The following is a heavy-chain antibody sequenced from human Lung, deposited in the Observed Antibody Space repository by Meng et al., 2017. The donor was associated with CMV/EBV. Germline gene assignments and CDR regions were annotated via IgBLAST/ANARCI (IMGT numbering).Heavy chain of an antibody. J-gene: IGHJ5*02. CDR3: ARDLRGGYQGMGEFRNNWVDP. V-gene: IGHV1-8*01. Sequence: ASVXVSXXASGYTFSTYDINWVRQATGQGLEWMGWMNPNSGNTGYAQKFQGRVTMTRNTSISTAYMELSDLRSEDTAVYYCARDLRGGYQGMGEFRNNWVDPWGQGTLVTVSS. D-gene: IGHD3-16*01. CDR1: GYTFSTYD. CDR2: MNPNSGNT.